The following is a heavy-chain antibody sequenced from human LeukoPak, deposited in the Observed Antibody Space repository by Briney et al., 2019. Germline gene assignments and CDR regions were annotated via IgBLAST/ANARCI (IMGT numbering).Heavy chain of an antibody. CDR2: IIPILGIA. J-gene: IGHJ4*02. CDR3: ARGHSYGLVYYFDY. CDR1: GGTFSSYA. Sequence: ASVKVSCKASGGTFSSYAISWVRQAPGQGLEWMGRIIPILGIANYAQKFQGRVTITADKSTGTAYMELSSLRSEDTAVYYCARGHSYGLVYYFDYWGQGTLVTVSS. V-gene: IGHV1-69*04. D-gene: IGHD5-18*01.